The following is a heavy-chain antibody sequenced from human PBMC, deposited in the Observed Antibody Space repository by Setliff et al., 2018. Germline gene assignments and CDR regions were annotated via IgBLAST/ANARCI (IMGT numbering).Heavy chain of an antibody. V-gene: IGHV3-11*01. Sequence: VGSLRLSCAASGFTFTDHYMSWIRQTPGKGLEWLCYISADDVSILYADSVKGRFSVSRDNAKNSVYLEMNSLRVEDTAVYYCARVGGYGWADHWGQGTLVTVSS. CDR1: GFTFTDHY. CDR2: ISADDVSI. CDR3: ARVGGYGWADH. D-gene: IGHD2-15*01. J-gene: IGHJ4*02.